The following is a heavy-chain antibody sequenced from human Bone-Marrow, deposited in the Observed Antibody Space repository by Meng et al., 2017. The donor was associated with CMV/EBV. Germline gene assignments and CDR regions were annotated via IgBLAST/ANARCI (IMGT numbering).Heavy chain of an antibody. CDR1: GLTFSTYA. CDR3: ARVFSTTVAAFDS. V-gene: IGHV3-23*01. J-gene: IGHJ4*02. CDR2: ISGSGTST. D-gene: IGHD4-11*01. Sequence: GASLKISRAPSGLTFSTYAMSWVRQAPGKGLEWVSAISGSGTSTYYADSVKGRFTISRDNSKNTVYLQMSSLSAEDTAVYYCARVFSTTVAAFDSWGQGTVVTVSS.